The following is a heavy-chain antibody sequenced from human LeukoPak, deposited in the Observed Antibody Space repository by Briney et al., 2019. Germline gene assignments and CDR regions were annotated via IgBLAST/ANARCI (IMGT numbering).Heavy chain of an antibody. CDR3: AIFGVVIIGVDY. Sequence: SVKASCKASGGTFSSYTISWVRQAPGQGLEWMGRIIPILGIANYAQKFQGRVTITADKSTSTAYMELSSLRSEDTAVYYCAIFGVVIIGVDYWGQGTLVTVSS. CDR2: IIPILGIA. D-gene: IGHD3-3*01. V-gene: IGHV1-69*02. J-gene: IGHJ4*02. CDR1: GGTFSSYT.